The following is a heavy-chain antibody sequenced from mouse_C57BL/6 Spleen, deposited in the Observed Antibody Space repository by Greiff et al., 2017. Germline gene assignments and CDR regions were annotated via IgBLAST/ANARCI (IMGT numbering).Heavy chain of an antibody. CDR3: ARASYGSTLYYFDY. Sequence: QVQLQQSGAELVRPGSSVKLSCKASGYTFTSYWMHWVKQRPIKGLEWIGNIDPSDSETHYNQKFKDKATLTVDKSSSTAYMQLSSLTSEDSAVYYCARASYGSTLYYFDYWGQGTTLTVSS. CDR2: IDPSDSET. J-gene: IGHJ2*01. CDR1: GYTFTSYW. D-gene: IGHD1-1*01. V-gene: IGHV1-52*01.